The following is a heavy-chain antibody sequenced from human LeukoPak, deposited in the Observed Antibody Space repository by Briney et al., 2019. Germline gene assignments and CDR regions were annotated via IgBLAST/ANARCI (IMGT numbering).Heavy chain of an antibody. J-gene: IGHJ4*02. D-gene: IGHD6-13*01. CDR1: GYTFTGYY. CDR3: ARVRSSSWYAPFDY. V-gene: IGHV1-2*06. Sequence: ASVKVSCKASGYTFTGYYMHWVRQAPGQGLEWMGRINPNSGGTNYAQKFQGRVTMTRDTSISTAYMELSRLRSDDTAVYYCARVRSSSWYAPFDYWGQGTLVTVSS. CDR2: INPNSGGT.